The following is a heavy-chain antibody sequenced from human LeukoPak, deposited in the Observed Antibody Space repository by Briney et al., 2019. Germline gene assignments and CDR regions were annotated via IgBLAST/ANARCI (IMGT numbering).Heavy chain of an antibody. CDR1: GFTFSSYA. Sequence: GGSLRLSCAASGFTFSSYAMSWVRQAPGKGLEWVSAISGSGGSTYYADSVKGRFTISRDNSKNTLYLQMNSLRSEDTAVYYCARGGYSSSWYDPPGDYGMDVWGQGTTVTVSS. V-gene: IGHV3-23*01. CDR2: ISGSGGST. D-gene: IGHD6-13*01. CDR3: ARGGYSSSWYDPPGDYGMDV. J-gene: IGHJ6*02.